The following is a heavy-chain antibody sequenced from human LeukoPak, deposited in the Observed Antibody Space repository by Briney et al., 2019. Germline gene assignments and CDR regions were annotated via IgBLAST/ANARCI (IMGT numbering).Heavy chain of an antibody. D-gene: IGHD3-10*01. Sequence: SETLSLTCTVSGYSITSGPYRGWIRQPPGKGPEWIGIIYHSGSTYYNPSLKSRVTISVDTSKSQFSLRLNSVTAADTAVYYCARDADPTAYYGSGSSIDYWGQGTLVTVSS. J-gene: IGHJ4*02. CDR1: GYSITSGPY. V-gene: IGHV4-38-2*02. CDR2: IYHSGST. CDR3: ARDADPTAYYGSGSSIDY.